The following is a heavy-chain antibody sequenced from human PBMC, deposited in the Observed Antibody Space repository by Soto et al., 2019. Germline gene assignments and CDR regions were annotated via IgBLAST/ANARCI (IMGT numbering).Heavy chain of an antibody. CDR2: INAGNGNT. V-gene: IGHV1-3*01. CDR3: ARGYDFVWGSYRSDAFDI. J-gene: IGHJ3*02. CDR1: GYTFTSYA. D-gene: IGHD3-16*02. Sequence: GASVKVSCKASGYTFTSYAMHWVRQAPGQRLEWMGWINAGNGNTKYSQKFQGRVTITRDTSASTAYMELSSLRSEDTAVYYCARGYDFVWGSYRSDAFDIWGQGTMVTVSS.